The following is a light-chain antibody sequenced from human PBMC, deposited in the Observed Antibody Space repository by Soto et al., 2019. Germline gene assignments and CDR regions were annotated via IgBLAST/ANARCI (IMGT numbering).Light chain of an antibody. CDR2: DVT. V-gene: IGLV2-14*01. J-gene: IGLJ2*01. CDR1: SSDVGAYNY. Sequence: QSVLTQPASVSGSPGQSITISCTGTSSDVGAYNYVSWYQQHPGKAPKLMIYDVTNRPSGVSSRFSGSKSGNTASLTISGLQAEDEADYYCSSYTRSTTLVVFGRGTKLTVL. CDR3: SSYTRSTTLVV.